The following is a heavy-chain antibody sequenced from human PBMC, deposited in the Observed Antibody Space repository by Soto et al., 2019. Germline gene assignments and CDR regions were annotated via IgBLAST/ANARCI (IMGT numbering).Heavy chain of an antibody. V-gene: IGHV3-33*01. CDR2: IWYDGSNK. CDR3: ARNMVRGVIIQHYYYGMDV. CDR1: GFTFSSYG. D-gene: IGHD3-10*01. J-gene: IGHJ6*02. Sequence: PGGSLGLSCAASGFTFSSYGMHWVRQAPGEGLEWVAVIWYDGSNKYYADSVKGRFTISRDNSKNTLYLQMNSLRAEDTAVYYCARNMVRGVIIQHYYYGMDVWGQGTTVTVSS.